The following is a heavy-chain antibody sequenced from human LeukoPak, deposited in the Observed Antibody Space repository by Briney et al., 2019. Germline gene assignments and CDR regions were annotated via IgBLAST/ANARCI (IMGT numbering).Heavy chain of an antibody. CDR3: APIFGDYSDFDY. CDR2: INHSGNT. V-gene: IGHV4-34*01. D-gene: IGHD4-17*01. Sequence: SSETLSLTCAVYGGSSGSYYWSWIRQPPGKGLEWIGEINHSGNTNYNPSLKSRVTTSLDTSKNQFSLRPSSVTAADTALYYCAPIFGDYSDFDYWGQGTLVTVSS. J-gene: IGHJ4*02. CDR1: GGSSGSYY.